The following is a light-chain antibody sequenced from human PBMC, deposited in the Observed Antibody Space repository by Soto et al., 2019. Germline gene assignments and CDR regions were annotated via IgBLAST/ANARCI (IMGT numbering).Light chain of an antibody. CDR1: SSDVGGYNY. V-gene: IGLV2-14*01. Sequence: QSALTQPASVSGSPGQSITISCTGTSSDVGGYNYVSWYQQHPGKAPKLMICDVSSRPSGVSNRFSGSKSGNTASLTISGLQAEDEADYYCSSYTSSISYVFGPGTKLTVL. CDR3: SSYTSSISYV. CDR2: DVS. J-gene: IGLJ1*01.